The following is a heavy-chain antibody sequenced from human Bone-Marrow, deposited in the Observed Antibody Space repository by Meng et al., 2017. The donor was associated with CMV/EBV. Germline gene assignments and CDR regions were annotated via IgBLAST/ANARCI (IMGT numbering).Heavy chain of an antibody. J-gene: IGHJ4*02. Sequence: GGSLRLSCTASGFVFASYSMSWVRQAPGKGLEWVSAISAGGGSTYYANPVNGRFTISRDDPKNTVYLEMDYLRAEDTAVYYCAKDWATNGDYDYFDYWGQGTLVTFYS. V-gene: IGHV3-23*01. CDR2: ISAGGGST. D-gene: IGHD4-17*01. CDR1: GFVFASYS. CDR3: AKDWATNGDYDYFDY.